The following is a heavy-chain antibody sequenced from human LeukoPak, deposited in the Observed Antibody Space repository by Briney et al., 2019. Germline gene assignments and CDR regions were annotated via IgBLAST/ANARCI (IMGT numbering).Heavy chain of an antibody. CDR2: ISWNSGSI. Sequence: SLRLSCAASGFTFDDYAMHWVRQAPGKGLEWVSGISWNSGSIGHADSVKGRFTISRDNAKNSLYLQMNSLRAEDAALYYCANQNYWGQGTLVTVSS. CDR3: ANQNY. CDR1: GFTFDDYA. J-gene: IGHJ4*02. V-gene: IGHV3-9*01.